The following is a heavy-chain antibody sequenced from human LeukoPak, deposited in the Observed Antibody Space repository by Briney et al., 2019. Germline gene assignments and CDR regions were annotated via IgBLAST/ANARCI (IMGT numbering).Heavy chain of an antibody. D-gene: IGHD1-26*01. CDR3: ARKNPRTNIVGAVPRYWFDP. CDR1: GGSFSGYY. J-gene: IGHJ5*02. Sequence: SETLSLTCAVYGGSFSGYYWSWIRQPPGKGLEWIGEINHSGSTNYNPSLKSRVTISGDTSRNQFSLKLSSVTAADTAVYYCARKNPRTNIVGAVPRYWFDPWGQGTLVTVSS. V-gene: IGHV4-34*01. CDR2: INHSGST.